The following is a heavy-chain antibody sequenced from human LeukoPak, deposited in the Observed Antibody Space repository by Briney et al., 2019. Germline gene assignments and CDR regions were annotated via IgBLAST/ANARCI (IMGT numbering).Heavy chain of an antibody. CDR3: ARDLGYSPGSSDY. J-gene: IGHJ4*02. V-gene: IGHV7-4-1*02. CDR1: GYSFTGYG. Sequence: ASVKVSCKASGYSFTGYGMNWVRQAPGQGLEWMGWINTNTGNPTYAQGFTGRYVFSLDTSVNTAYLQISSLKAEDTAVYYCARDLGYSPGSSDYWGQGTLVTVSS. CDR2: INTNTGNP. D-gene: IGHD4-11*01.